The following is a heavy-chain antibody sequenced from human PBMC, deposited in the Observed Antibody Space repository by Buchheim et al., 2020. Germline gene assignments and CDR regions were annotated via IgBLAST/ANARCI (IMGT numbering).Heavy chain of an antibody. Sequence: QVQLQQWGAGLLKPSETLSLTCAVYGGSFSGYYWSWIRQPPGKGLEWIGEINHSGSTNYNPSLKSRVTISVDTSKNQFSLKLSSVTAADTAVYYCARGGYCSGGSCYSDYWGQGTL. D-gene: IGHD2-15*01. CDR1: GGSFSGYY. V-gene: IGHV4-34*01. J-gene: IGHJ4*02. CDR3: ARGGYCSGGSCYSDY. CDR2: INHSGST.